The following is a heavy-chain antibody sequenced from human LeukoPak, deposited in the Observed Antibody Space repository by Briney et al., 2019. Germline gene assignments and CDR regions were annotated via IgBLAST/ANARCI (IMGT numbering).Heavy chain of an antibody. Sequence: SETLSLTCTVSADSVTDYYWSWIRQTPGKGLEWIAYSHHSGETKYNPSLKSRITISVDTSKNQFSLKLSSVTAADTAVYYCARQPGGTAAFDIWGQGTTVTVSA. CDR1: ADSVTDYY. CDR2: SHHSGET. V-gene: IGHV4-59*08. D-gene: IGHD1-14*01. CDR3: ARQPGGTAAFDI. J-gene: IGHJ3*02.